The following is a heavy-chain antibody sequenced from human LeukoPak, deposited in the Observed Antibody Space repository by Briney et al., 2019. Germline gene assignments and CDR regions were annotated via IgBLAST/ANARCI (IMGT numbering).Heavy chain of an antibody. CDR3: AKEQRGYSGYMVGSCFDP. CDR2: ISGSGGST. J-gene: IGHJ5*02. D-gene: IGHD5-12*01. V-gene: IGHV3-23*01. CDR1: GFTFSSYG. Sequence: GGSLRLSCAASGFTFSSYGMSWVRQAPGKGLEWVSSISGSGGSTYYADSVKGRFTISRDNSKKTLYLQMNSLRAEDTALYYCAKEQRGYSGYMVGSCFDPWGQGTLVTVSS.